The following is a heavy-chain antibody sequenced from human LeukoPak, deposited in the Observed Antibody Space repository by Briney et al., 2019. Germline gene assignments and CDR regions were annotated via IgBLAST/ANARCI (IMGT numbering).Heavy chain of an antibody. V-gene: IGHV1-2*02. D-gene: IGHD6-13*01. CDR1: GYTFTDFY. Sequence: ASVKVSCKASGYTFTDFYMLWVRQAPGQGLEWMGWINPNSGGTGYAQKFQGRVTMTRDTSTSTAYMELSRLRSDDTAVYHCARARYSSSWKVFDYWGQGTLVTVSS. CDR3: ARARYSSSWKVFDY. CDR2: INPNSGGT. J-gene: IGHJ4*02.